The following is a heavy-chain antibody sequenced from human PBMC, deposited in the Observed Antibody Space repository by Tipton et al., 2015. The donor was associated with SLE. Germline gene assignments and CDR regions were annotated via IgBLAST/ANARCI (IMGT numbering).Heavy chain of an antibody. CDR3: AKDFPSIVVVPAAINWGMDV. CDR2: ISYDGSNK. D-gene: IGHD2-2*02. CDR1: VFTFSSYG. V-gene: IGHV3-30*18. Sequence: SLRLSCAASVFTFSSYGMHWVRQAPGKGLEWVAVISYDGSNKYYADSVKGRFTISRDNSKNTLYLQMNSLRAEDTAVYYCAKDFPSIVVVPAAINWGMDVWGQGTTVTVSS. J-gene: IGHJ6*02.